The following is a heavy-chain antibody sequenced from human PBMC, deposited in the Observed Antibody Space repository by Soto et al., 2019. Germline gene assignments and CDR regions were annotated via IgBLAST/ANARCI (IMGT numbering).Heavy chain of an antibody. CDR2: IYHSGST. V-gene: IGHV4-4*02. CDR1: GGSISSSNW. CDR3: ARFLLWFGELSWASYYGMDV. D-gene: IGHD3-10*01. J-gene: IGHJ6*02. Sequence: SETLSLTCAVSGGSISSSNWWSWVRQPPGKGLEWIGEIYHSGSTNYNPSLKSRVTISVDKSKNQFSLKLSSVTAVDTAVYYCARFLLWFGELSWASYYGMDVWGQGTTVTVSS.